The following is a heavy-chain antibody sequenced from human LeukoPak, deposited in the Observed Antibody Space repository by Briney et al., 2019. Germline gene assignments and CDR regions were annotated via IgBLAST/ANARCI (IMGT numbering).Heavy chain of an antibody. Sequence: ESGPTLVKPTQTLTLTCTFSGFSLSTSGVGVGWIRQPPGKALEWLALIYWDDDKRHSPSLKSRLTITKDTSKNQVVLTMTNMDPVDTATYYCAHIQNILTGYYRSQYNWFDPWGQGTLVTVSS. J-gene: IGHJ5*02. CDR3: AHIQNILTGYYRSQYNWFDP. CDR2: IYWDDDK. V-gene: IGHV2-5*02. D-gene: IGHD3-9*01. CDR1: GFSLSTSGVG.